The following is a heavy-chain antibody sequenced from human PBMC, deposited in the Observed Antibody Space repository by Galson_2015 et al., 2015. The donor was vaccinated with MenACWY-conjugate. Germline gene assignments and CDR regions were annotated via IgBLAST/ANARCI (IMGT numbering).Heavy chain of an antibody. CDR3: ARVDYNANGNVY. Sequence: SLRLSCAASGFTVSRYWMTWVRQAPGKGLEWVANINHDGSDKSYVDSVKGRFAISKDNAKNSMFLQMNRLTAEDTAVYYCARVDYNANGNVYWGQGTLVTVSS. CDR2: INHDGSDK. J-gene: IGHJ1*01. D-gene: IGHD4-11*01. V-gene: IGHV3-7*03. CDR1: GFTVSRYW.